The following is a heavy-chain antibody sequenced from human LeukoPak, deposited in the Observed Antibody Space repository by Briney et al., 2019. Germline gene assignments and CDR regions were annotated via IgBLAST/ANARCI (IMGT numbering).Heavy chain of an antibody. V-gene: IGHV1-2*04. CDR1: GYTFTGYY. J-gene: IGHJ4*02. Sequence: ASVKVSCKASGYTFTGYYMHWVRQAPGKGLEWMGRINPNSGGTNYAQKFQGWVTMTRDTSISTAYMELSRLRSDDTAVYYCARAPRAGSGSSLFDYWGQGTLVTVSS. CDR3: ARAPRAGSGSSLFDY. D-gene: IGHD3-10*01. CDR2: INPNSGGT.